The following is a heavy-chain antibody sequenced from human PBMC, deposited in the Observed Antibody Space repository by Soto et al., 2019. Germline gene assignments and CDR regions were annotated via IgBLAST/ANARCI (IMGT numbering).Heavy chain of an antibody. V-gene: IGHV3-30-3*01. J-gene: IGHJ4*02. CDR3: AREVYYDFWSGFNTHTYYFDY. D-gene: IGHD3-3*01. CDR2: ISDEGSNT. Sequence: QVQLVESGGGVVQPGRSLRLSCAASGFTFSRHTMHWVRQAPGKGLELVSAISDEGSNTYYADSGTGRFTISRDNSKNKVYLQMNSLSSEDTAVHHCAREVYYDFWSGFNTHTYYFDYWGQGTLVTVSS. CDR1: GFTFSRHT.